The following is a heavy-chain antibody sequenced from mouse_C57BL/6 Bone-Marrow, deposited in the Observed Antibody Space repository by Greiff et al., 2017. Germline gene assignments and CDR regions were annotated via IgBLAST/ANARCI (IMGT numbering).Heavy chain of an antibody. Sequence: EVKLVESGEGLVKPGGSLKLSCAASGFTFSSYAMSWVRQTPEKRLEWVAYISSGGDYIYYADTVKGRFTISRDNARNTLYLQMSSLKSEDTAMYYCTRGHPCGYYAMDYGGQGTSVTVTS. CDR3: TRGHPCGYYAMDY. J-gene: IGHJ4*01. CDR2: ISSGGDYI. V-gene: IGHV5-9-1*02. D-gene: IGHD3-3*01. CDR1: GFTFSSYA.